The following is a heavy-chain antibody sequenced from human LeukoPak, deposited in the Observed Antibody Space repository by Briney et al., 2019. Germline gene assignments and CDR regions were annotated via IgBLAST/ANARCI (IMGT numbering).Heavy chain of an antibody. CDR2: IYYSGST. V-gene: IGHV4-59*01. D-gene: IGHD3-22*01. CDR1: GGSISSYY. CDR3: ARGSYYDSSGFDAFDI. J-gene: IGHJ3*02. Sequence: PSXXLSLTCTVSGGSISSYYWSWIRQPPGKGLEWIGYIYYSGSTNYNPSLKSRVTISVDTSKNQFSLKLSSVTAADTAVYYCARGSYYDSSGFDAFDIWGQGTMVTVSS.